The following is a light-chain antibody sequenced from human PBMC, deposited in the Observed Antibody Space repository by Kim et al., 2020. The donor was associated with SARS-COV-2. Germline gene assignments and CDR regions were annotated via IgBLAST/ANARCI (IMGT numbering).Light chain of an antibody. Sequence: FTCTLRSGISVAICNIYWYQKKTGSLLQFLLRYKSDSNKQQASGVPIRFSGSKDASTNAGLLVISGHQSQDEAYYYCAIWYSNTWVFGGGTQLTVL. CDR3: AIWYSNTWV. CDR1: SGISVAICN. V-gene: IGLV5-39*01. J-gene: IGLJ3*02. CDR2: YKSDSNK.